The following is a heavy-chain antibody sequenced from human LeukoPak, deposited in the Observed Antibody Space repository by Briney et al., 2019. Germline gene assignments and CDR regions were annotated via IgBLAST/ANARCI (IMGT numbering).Heavy chain of an antibody. J-gene: IGHJ3*02. D-gene: IGHD1-14*01. CDR1: GFTFSSYW. Sequence: GGSLRLSCAASGFTFSSYWMSWARQAPGKGLEWVANIKQDGSEKYYVDSVKGRFTISRDNAKNSLYLQMNSPRAEDTAVYYCHPKPRGAFDIWGQGTMVTVSS. CDR2: IKQDGSEK. V-gene: IGHV3-7*01. CDR3: HPKPRGAFDI.